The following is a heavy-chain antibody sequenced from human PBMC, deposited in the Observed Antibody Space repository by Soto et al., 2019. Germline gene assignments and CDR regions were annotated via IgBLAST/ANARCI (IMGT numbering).Heavy chain of an antibody. V-gene: IGHV4-4*02. Sequence: QVQLQESGPGLVKPSGTLSLTCAVSGGSIRSSNWWSWVRQPPGKGLEWIGEIYHSGSTNYNPSLTRRLAISVDKSKNQFSLKLSSVTAVDTAVYYCAKCITPLGPLDYWGQGTLVTVSS. J-gene: IGHJ4*02. CDR2: IYHSGST. D-gene: IGHD1-20*01. CDR1: GGSIRSSNW. CDR3: AKCITPLGPLDY.